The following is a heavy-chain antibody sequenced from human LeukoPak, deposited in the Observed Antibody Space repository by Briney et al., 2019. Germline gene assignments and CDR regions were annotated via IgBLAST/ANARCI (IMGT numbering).Heavy chain of an antibody. J-gene: IGHJ4*02. CDR2: IYYSGST. CDR3: ARGAWSYGLDY. V-gene: IGHV4-59*01. D-gene: IGHD5-18*01. Sequence: SETLSLTCAVYGGSFSGYYWSWIRQPPGKGLEWIGYIYYSGSTNYNPSLKSRVTISVDTSKNQFSLKLSSVTAADTAVYYCARGAWSYGLDYWGQGTLVTVSS. CDR1: GGSFSGYY.